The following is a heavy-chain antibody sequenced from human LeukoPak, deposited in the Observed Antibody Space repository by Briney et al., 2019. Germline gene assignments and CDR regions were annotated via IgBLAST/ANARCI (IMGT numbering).Heavy chain of an antibody. CDR3: ARVKARAFGI. V-gene: IGHV4-31*03. J-gene: IGHJ3*02. CDR1: GGSISSGGYY. Sequence: PSETLSLTCTVSGGSISSGGYYWSWILQHPRKGLEWIGYIYYSGSTYYNPSLKSRVTISVDTSKNQFSLKLSSVTAADTAVYYCARVKARAFGIWGQGTMVTVSS. D-gene: IGHD6-6*01. CDR2: IYYSGST.